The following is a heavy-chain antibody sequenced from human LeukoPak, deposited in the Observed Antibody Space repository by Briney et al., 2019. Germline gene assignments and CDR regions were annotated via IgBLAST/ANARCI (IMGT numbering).Heavy chain of an antibody. CDR3: ARRVRGVDRTSWFDP. D-gene: IGHD3-10*01. V-gene: IGHV4-34*01. CDR2: INHSGST. Sequence: PSETLSLTCAVYGCSFSSYCWSWIRQPPGKGLEWIGKINHSGSTNYNPSLKSRVTISVDTSKNQYSLKLSSVTAADTAVYYCARRVRGVDRTSWFDPWGQGTLVTVSS. CDR1: GCSFSSYC. J-gene: IGHJ5*02.